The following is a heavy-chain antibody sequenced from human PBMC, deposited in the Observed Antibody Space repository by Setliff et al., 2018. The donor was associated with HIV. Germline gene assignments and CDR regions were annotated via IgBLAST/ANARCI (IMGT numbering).Heavy chain of an antibody. CDR1: GGSFSGYY. CDR3: ARRSGFFLDY. J-gene: IGHJ4*02. V-gene: IGHV4-34*12. CDR2: IIHSGST. Sequence: PSETLSLTCAVYGGSFSGYYWSWIRQPPGKGLEWIGEIIHSGSTNYNPSLKSRVTISVDTSKNQFSLKLSSVTAADTAVYYWARRSGFFLDYWGQGTLVTVSS. D-gene: IGHD3-3*01.